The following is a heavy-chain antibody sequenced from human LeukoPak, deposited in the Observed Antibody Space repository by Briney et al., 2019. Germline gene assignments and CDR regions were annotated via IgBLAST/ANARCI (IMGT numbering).Heavy chain of an antibody. J-gene: IGHJ6*02. CDR1: GGTFSSYA. V-gene: IGHV1-69*13. D-gene: IGHD6-19*01. Sequence: SVKVSCKASGGTFSSYAISWVRQAPGQGLEWMGGIIPIFGTANYAQKFQGRVTITADESTSTAHMELSSLRSEDTAVYYCAICGWYSYGMDVWGQGTTVTVSS. CDR2: IIPIFGTA. CDR3: AICGWYSYGMDV.